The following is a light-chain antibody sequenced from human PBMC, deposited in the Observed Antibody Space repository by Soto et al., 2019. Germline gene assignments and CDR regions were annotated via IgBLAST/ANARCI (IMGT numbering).Light chain of an antibody. CDR2: GAS. CDR1: QSVSIN. Sequence: EIVMTQSPGTLSVSPGERATLSCRASQSVSINLAWYQQKPGQAPRLLIYGASTGATGIPARFSGSGSGTEFTLTISSLQSEDVAVYYCQTYNNWPLFGQGTRLEIK. V-gene: IGKV3-15*01. CDR3: QTYNNWPL. J-gene: IGKJ5*01.